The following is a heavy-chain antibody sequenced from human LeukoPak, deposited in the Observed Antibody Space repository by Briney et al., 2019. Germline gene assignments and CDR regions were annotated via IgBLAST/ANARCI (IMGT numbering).Heavy chain of an antibody. CDR3: VKDSMVRGGPSHFYYYMDA. CDR1: GFTFSSYG. D-gene: IGHD3-10*01. J-gene: IGHJ6*03. CDR2: IWYDGSDK. Sequence: GGSLRLSCAASGFTFSSYGVHWVRQAPGKGLEWVAFIWYDGSDKYYADSVKGRFTISRDNSKNTLYLQMSSLRAEDTAVYYCVKDSMVRGGPSHFYYYMDAWGKGTTVTVSS. V-gene: IGHV3-30*02.